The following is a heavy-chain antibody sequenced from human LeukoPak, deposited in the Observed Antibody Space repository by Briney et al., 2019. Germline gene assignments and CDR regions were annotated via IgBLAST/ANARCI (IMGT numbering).Heavy chain of an antibody. CDR2: IYYSGST. Sequence: SETLSLTCTVSGGSIRSYYWSWIRQPPGKGLEWIGYIYYSGSTNYNPSLKSRVTISVDTSKNQFSLKLSSVTAADTAVYYCARDSYDFWSGYLFGYYYGMDVWGQGTTVTVSS. J-gene: IGHJ6*02. CDR3: ARDSYDFWSGYLFGYYYGMDV. CDR1: GGSIRSYY. D-gene: IGHD3-3*01. V-gene: IGHV4-59*01.